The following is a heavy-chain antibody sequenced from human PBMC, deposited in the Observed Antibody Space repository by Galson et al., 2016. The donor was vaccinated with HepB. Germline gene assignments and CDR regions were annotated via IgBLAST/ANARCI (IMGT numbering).Heavy chain of an antibody. D-gene: IGHD3-10*01. Sequence: SVKVSCKASGYSFTKYNIAWVRQAPGQGLEWMGWISAYNGKTNYAQKIQGRVTLSTDASSSTAYMELMSLRSDDTAIYYCAREVLRWFGRNPLPAYYFDSWGQGSLVTVSS. J-gene: IGHJ4*02. CDR2: ISAYNGKT. CDR1: GYSFTKYN. V-gene: IGHV1-18*01. CDR3: AREVLRWFGRNPLPAYYFDS.